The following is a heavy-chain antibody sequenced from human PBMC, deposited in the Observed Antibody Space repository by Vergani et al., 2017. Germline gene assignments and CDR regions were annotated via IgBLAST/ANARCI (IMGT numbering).Heavy chain of an antibody. Sequence: QVQLVESGGGVVQPGGSLRLSCAASGFSFSTYGMHWVRQAPGRGLEWVAFLRYDGSNEYYGDAVKGRFIISRDNSKNMLSLEMHSLRPADTAVYYCANSYCSSLSCYAFYGMEVWGQGTTVTVSS. D-gene: IGHD2-2*01. V-gene: IGHV3-30*02. CDR3: ANSYCSSLSCYAFYGMEV. CDR1: GFSFSTYG. J-gene: IGHJ6*02. CDR2: LRYDGSNE.